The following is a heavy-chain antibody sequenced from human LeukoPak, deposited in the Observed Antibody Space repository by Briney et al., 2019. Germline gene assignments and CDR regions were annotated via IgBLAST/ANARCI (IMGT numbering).Heavy chain of an antibody. V-gene: IGHV3-30*02. J-gene: IGHJ3*02. Sequence: GRSLGLSCAASGFTFSSYGMHWVRQAPGKGLEWVAFIRYDGSNKYYADSVKGRFTIPRDNSKNTLYLQMNSLRAEDTAVYYCAKLDVRDGYGDAFDIWGQGTMVTVSS. CDR2: IRYDGSNK. D-gene: IGHD5-24*01. CDR1: GFTFSSYG. CDR3: AKLDVRDGYGDAFDI.